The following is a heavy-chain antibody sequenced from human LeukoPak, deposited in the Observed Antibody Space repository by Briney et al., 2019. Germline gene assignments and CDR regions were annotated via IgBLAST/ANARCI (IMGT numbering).Heavy chain of an antibody. V-gene: IGHV3-53*01. Sequence: GGSLRLSCAASGFTFSNVWMSWVRQVPGKGLEWVSAIHTSGDTCYADSVKGRFTISRDTSKNTLYLQINSLRVEDTAVYYCIVFGDSNHWGQGTLVTVSS. CDR1: GFTFSNVW. CDR2: IHTSGDT. D-gene: IGHD4-17*01. CDR3: IVFGDSNH. J-gene: IGHJ5*02.